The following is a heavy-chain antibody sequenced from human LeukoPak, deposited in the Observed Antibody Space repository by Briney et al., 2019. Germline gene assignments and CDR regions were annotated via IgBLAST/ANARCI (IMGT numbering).Heavy chain of an antibody. J-gene: IGHJ5*02. Sequence: GASVKVSCKASGGTFSSYAISWVRQAPGQGLEWMGGIIPIFGTANYAQKFQGRVTITGDESTSTAYMELSSLRSEDTAVYYCTRDPTVTSLGAGWGFDPWGQGTLVTVSS. CDR2: IIPIFGTA. V-gene: IGHV1-69*13. CDR1: GGTFSSYA. D-gene: IGHD4-17*01. CDR3: TRDPTVTSLGAGWGFDP.